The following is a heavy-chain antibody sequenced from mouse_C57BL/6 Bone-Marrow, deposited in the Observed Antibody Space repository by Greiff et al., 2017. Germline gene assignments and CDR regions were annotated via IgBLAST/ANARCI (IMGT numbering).Heavy chain of an antibody. V-gene: IGHV1-55*01. CDR1: GYTFTSYW. CDR2: VYPTSGRT. D-gene: IGHD4-1*01. Sequence: QVQLKQPGAELVKPGASVKMSCKASGYTFTSYWITWVKQRPGQGLEWIGDVYPTSGRTNYNEKFKSKAILTVDPSSHTAYMQLSSLTSEDSAVFYCARSGPLGRSFDYWGQGTTLTVSS. J-gene: IGHJ2*01. CDR3: ARSGPLGRSFDY.